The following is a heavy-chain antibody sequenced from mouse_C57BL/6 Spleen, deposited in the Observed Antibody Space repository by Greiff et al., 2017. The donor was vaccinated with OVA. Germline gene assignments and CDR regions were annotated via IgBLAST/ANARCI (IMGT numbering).Heavy chain of an antibody. V-gene: IGHV1-69*01. CDR1: GYTFTSYW. CDR2: IDPSDSYT. CDR3: ARGGTDYYAMDY. Sequence: QVQLQQSGAELVMPGASVKLSCKASGYTFTSYWMHWVKQRPGQGLEWIGEIDPSDSYTNYNQKFKGKSTLTVDKSSSTAYMQLSSLTSEDSAVYYCARGGTDYYAMDYWGQGTSVTVSS. J-gene: IGHJ4*01. D-gene: IGHD3-3*01.